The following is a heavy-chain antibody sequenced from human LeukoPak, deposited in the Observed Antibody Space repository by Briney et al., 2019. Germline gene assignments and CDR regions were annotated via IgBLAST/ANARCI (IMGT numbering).Heavy chain of an antibody. CDR3: ARSPRFGEFNY. V-gene: IGHV3-66*02. Sequence: GGSLRLSCTASGFTVSSNYMSWVRQAPGKGLEWVSVIYSGGSTYYADSVKGRFTISRDNSKNTLYLQMNSLRPEDTAVYYCARSPRFGEFNYWGQGTLVTVSS. CDR2: IYSGGST. J-gene: IGHJ4*02. CDR1: GFTVSSNY. D-gene: IGHD3-10*02.